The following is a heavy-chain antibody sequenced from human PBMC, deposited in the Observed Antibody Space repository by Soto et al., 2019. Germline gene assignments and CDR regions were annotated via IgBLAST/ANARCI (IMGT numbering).Heavy chain of an antibody. V-gene: IGHV3-23*01. CDR1: GCTFSDYN. J-gene: IGHJ3*02. D-gene: IGHD3-22*01. Sequence: GGSLRLSCAGSGCTFSDYNMNWVRQATGEGLEWLSNISSGGARTHYADSVKGRFTISRDNSKSTLFLQMESLRVEDTAIYYCAKEGHSSGKAGAFDIWGQGTTVTVSS. CDR3: AKEGHSSGKAGAFDI. CDR2: ISSGGART.